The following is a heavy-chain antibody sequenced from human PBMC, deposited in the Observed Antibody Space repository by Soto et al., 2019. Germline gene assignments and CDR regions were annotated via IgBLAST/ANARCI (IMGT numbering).Heavy chain of an antibody. Sequence: QVQLVESGGGVVQPGRSLRLSCAASGFTFSSYGMHWVRQAPGKGLEWVAVISYDGSNKYYADSVKGRFTISRDNSKNTLYQQMNSRRAEDTAVYYCATDQVRVVVSAGFDYWGQGTLVTVSS. V-gene: IGHV3-30*03. CDR3: ATDQVRVVVSAGFDY. J-gene: IGHJ4*02. CDR1: GFTFSSYG. D-gene: IGHD2-15*01. CDR2: ISYDGSNK.